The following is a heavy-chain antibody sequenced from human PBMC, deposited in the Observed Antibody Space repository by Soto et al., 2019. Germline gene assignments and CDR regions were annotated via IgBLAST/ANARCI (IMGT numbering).Heavy chain of an antibody. CDR1: GFTFSTSI. Sequence: EKQLVESGGGLVKPGWSLRLSCAASGFTFSTSIMNWVRQAPGTGLEWVSSITSSSSHMFYADSVKGRFTISRDNARNSLYLQMNSLRAEDTAIYYCTTALGRVPTITWGQGTLVTVSS. D-gene: IGHD5-12*01. CDR3: TTALGRVPTIT. V-gene: IGHV3-21*06. CDR2: ITSSSSHM. J-gene: IGHJ4*02.